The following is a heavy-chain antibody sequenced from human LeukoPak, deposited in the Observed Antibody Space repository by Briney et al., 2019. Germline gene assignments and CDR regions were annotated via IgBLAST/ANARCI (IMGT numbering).Heavy chain of an antibody. Sequence: SETLSLTCTVSGGSITTFYWSWIRQPPGKGLEWIAYMFHSGTPRYNPSLQSRVTISADTSKNQFSLNVGSTTAADTAVYYCARRRGWKQQLVYFDYWGQGTLATVSS. D-gene: IGHD6-13*01. J-gene: IGHJ4*02. CDR2: MFHSGTP. CDR3: ARRRGWKQQLVYFDY. CDR1: GGSITTFY. V-gene: IGHV4-59*08.